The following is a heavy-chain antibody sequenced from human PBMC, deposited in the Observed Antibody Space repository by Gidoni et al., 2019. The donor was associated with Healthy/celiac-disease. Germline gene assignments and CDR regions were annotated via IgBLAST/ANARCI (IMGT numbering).Heavy chain of an antibody. J-gene: IGHJ6*02. CDR3: ARSPFEYSSSSPSYYYYYGMDV. CDR2: IWYDGSNK. Sequence: QVQLVESGGGVVQPGRSLRLSCAASGFTFSSYGMHWVRQAPGKGLELVAVIWYDGSNKYYADSVKGRFTIARDNSKNTLYLQMNSLRAEDTAVYYCARSPFEYSSSSPSYYYYYGMDVWGQGTTVTVSS. D-gene: IGHD6-6*01. V-gene: IGHV3-33*01. CDR1: GFTFSSYG.